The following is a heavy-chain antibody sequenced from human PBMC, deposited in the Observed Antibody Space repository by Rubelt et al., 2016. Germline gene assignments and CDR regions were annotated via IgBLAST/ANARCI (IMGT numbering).Heavy chain of an antibody. CDR1: GYSFTSYW. J-gene: IGHJ3*02. Sequence: EVQLVQSGAEVKKPGESLRISCKGSGYSFTSYWISWVRQMPGKGLEWMGRIDPSDSYTNYSPSFQGHVTISADKSISTAYLQWSSRKASDTAMYYCARKRGTMIVVGGDAFDIWGQGTMVTVSS. CDR2: IDPSDSYT. D-gene: IGHD3-22*01. V-gene: IGHV5-10-1*01. CDR3: ARKRGTMIVVGGDAFDI.